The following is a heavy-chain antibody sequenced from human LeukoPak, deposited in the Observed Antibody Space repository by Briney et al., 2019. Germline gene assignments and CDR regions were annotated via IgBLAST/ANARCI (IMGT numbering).Heavy chain of an antibody. CDR3: ARGARSSSSPFDY. CDR1: GGSISSGDYY. D-gene: IGHD6-13*01. Sequence: SQTLSLTCTVSGGSISSGDYYWSWIRQPPGKGLEWIGYIYYSGSTNYNPSLKSRVTISVDTSKNQFSLKLSSVTAADTAVYYCARGARSSSSPFDYWGQGTLVTVSS. J-gene: IGHJ4*02. V-gene: IGHV4-30-4*08. CDR2: IYYSGST.